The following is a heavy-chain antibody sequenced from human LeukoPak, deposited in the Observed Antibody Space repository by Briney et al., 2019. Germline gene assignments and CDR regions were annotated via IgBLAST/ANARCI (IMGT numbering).Heavy chain of an antibody. CDR1: GGSISSGDYY. Sequence: SETLSLTCTVSGGSISSGDYYWSWIRQPPGKGLEWIGYIYYSGSTYYNPSLKSRVTISVDTSKNQFSLKLSSVTAADTAVYYCAREGLYSYGYFDYWGQGTPVTVSS. D-gene: IGHD5-18*01. CDR2: IYYSGST. V-gene: IGHV4-30-4*01. J-gene: IGHJ4*02. CDR3: AREGLYSYGYFDY.